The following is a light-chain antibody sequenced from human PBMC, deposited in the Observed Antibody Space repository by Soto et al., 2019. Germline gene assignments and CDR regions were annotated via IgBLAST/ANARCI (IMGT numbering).Light chain of an antibody. Sequence: QSVLTQPPSASGTPGQRVTISCSGSHSNIGTKAVKWFQQVPFAVPKFLIYKTDPRPSGVPDRFSGSKSGTSVSLAISVLQPEDESDYYCASWDDSLNGVVFGGGTQLTVL. CDR1: HSNIGTKA. CDR2: KTD. CDR3: ASWDDSLNGVV. J-gene: IGLJ3*02. V-gene: IGLV1-44*01.